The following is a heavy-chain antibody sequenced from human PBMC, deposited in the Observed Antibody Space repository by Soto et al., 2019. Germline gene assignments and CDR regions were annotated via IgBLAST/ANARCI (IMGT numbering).Heavy chain of an antibody. CDR1: GFTFSNAW. V-gene: IGHV3-15*01. D-gene: IGHD4-17*01. CDR3: TTLIFMTAVTTGFHY. CDR2: IKSKTDGGTT. J-gene: IGHJ4*02. Sequence: EVQLVESGGGLVKPGGSIRLSCAASGFTFSNAWMSWVRQAPGKGLEWVGRIKSKTDGGTTDYAAPVKGRFTISRDDSKNTLYLQMNSLKTDDTAVYYCTTLIFMTAVTTGFHYWGQGTLVTVSS.